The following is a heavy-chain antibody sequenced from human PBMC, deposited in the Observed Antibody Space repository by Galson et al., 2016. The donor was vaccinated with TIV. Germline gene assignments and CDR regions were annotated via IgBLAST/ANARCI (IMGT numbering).Heavy chain of an antibody. V-gene: IGHV1-69*13. J-gene: IGHJ6*03. Sequence: QSGAEVKKPGASVKVSCKASGGIFRSYAISWVRQAPGQGLEWMGGIIAIFGIPNYAQKFQGRVTITADESTTTVYMELSSLRSDDTAVYYCARGSSYYSNYVDVWGKGTTVTVSS. CDR3: ARGSSYYSNYVDV. CDR1: GGIFRSYA. D-gene: IGHD3-3*01. CDR2: IIAIFGIP.